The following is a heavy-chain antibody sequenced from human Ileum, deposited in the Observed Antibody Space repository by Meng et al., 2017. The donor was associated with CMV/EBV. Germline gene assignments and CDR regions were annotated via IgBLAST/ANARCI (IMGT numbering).Heavy chain of an antibody. V-gene: IGHV1-2*02. CDR1: GYSFYGHY. D-gene: IGHD1-14*01. Sequence: ASVKVSCKASGYSFYGHYMHWVRQAPGQGPEWMGWINPESGDTKYAQKFQGRVTMTKDTSISTAYMELSSLRSDDTAVYYCARGATTTLFHYYKEMDVWGQGTTVTVSS. CDR2: INPESGDT. CDR3: ARGATTTLFHYYKEMDV. J-gene: IGHJ6*02.